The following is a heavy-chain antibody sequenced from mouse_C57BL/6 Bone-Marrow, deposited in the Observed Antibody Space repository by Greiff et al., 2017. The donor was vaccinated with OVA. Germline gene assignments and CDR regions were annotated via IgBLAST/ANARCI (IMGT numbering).Heavy chain of an antibody. CDR2: IHPNSGST. CDR3: ARYPFTTVVATKDY. CDR1: GYTFTSYW. Sequence: QVQLQQPGAELVKPGASVKLSCKASGYTFTSYWMHWVKQRPGQGLEWIGMIHPNSGSTNYNEKFKSKATLTVDKSSSTAYMQLSSLTSEDSAVYYCARYPFTTVVATKDYWGQGTTLTVSS. V-gene: IGHV1-64*01. J-gene: IGHJ2*01. D-gene: IGHD1-1*01.